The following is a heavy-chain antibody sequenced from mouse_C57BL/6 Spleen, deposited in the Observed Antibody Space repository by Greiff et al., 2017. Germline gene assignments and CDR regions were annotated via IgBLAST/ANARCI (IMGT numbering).Heavy chain of an antibody. CDR2: IYPGDGDT. J-gene: IGHJ4*01. V-gene: IGHV1-82*01. D-gene: IGHD2-14*01. CDR1: GYAFSRSW. CDR3: ARERVRQGHYYAMDY. Sequence: VQLQESGPELVKPGASVKISCKASGYAFSRSWMNWVKQRPGKGLEWIGRIYPGDGDTNYNGKFKGTATLTADKSSSTAYMQLSSLTSEDSAVYVGARERVRQGHYYAMDYWGQGTSVTVSS.